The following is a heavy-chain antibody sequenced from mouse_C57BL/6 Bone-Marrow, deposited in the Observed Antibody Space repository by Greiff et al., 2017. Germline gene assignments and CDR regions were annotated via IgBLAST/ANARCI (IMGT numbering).Heavy chain of an antibody. CDR2: IYPGDGDT. D-gene: IGHD2-3*01. J-gene: IGHJ3*01. CDR3: ARMGSRYDGYSWFAY. V-gene: IGHV1-80*01. Sequence: QVQLQQSGAELVKPGASVKISCKASGYAFSSYWMNWVKQRPGKGLEWIGQIYPGDGDTNYNGKVKGKATLTADKSSRTAYMQRRSLTSEDSAVYFCARMGSRYDGYSWFAYWGQGTLVTVSA. CDR1: GYAFSSYW.